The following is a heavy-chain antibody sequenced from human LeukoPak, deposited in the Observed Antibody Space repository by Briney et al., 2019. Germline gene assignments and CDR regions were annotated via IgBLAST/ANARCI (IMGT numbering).Heavy chain of an antibody. Sequence: SGTLSLTCAVSGDSISSSNWWSWVRQPPGKGLEWVGEIYHSGTTNYNPSLKSRVTISIDTSKNQFSLKLSSVTAADTAVYYCARAHRRAGSSWWGVRYFDYWGQGTLVTVSS. V-gene: IGHV4-4*02. CDR1: GDSISSSNW. J-gene: IGHJ4*02. CDR3: ARAHRRAGSSWWGVRYFDY. CDR2: IYHSGTT. D-gene: IGHD6-13*01.